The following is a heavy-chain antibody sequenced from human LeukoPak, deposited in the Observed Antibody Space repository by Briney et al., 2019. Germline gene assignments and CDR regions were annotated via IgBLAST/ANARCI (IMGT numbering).Heavy chain of an antibody. CDR1: GFTFSSYW. Sequence: GGSLRLSCVVSGFTFSSYWMSWVRQAPGQGLEWVANMKQDGSEKYYVDSVKGRFTISRDNAKNSLYLQMNSLRAEDTAVYYCAKGQDSRGFEGVDYWGQGTLVTVSS. J-gene: IGHJ4*02. D-gene: IGHD3-22*01. CDR3: AKGQDSRGFEGVDY. V-gene: IGHV3-7*03. CDR2: MKQDGSEK.